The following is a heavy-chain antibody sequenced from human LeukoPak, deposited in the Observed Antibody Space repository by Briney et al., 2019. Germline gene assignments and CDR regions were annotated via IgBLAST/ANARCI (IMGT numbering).Heavy chain of an antibody. CDR1: GYTFTDYY. CDR3: ARADFIDAGPYVIAP. Sequence: GASVKVSCKTSGYTFTDYYIHWVRQAPGQGLEWMGWINTKTGRTSFARTFQGRVTLTRDPSITTVYMDMAWLTSDDTAIYFCARADFIDAGPYVIAPWGQGPLVTVSS. J-gene: IGHJ5*02. D-gene: IGHD3-3*01. V-gene: IGHV1-2*02. CDR2: INTKTGRT.